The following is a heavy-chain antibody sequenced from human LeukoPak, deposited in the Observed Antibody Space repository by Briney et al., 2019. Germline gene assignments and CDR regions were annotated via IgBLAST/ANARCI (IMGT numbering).Heavy chain of an antibody. J-gene: IGHJ6*02. Sequence: ASVKVSCKASGYTFTSYDINWVRQATGQGLERMGWMNPNSGTTGSAQKSQGRVTMTRNTSISTAYMELSSLRSEDTAVYYCAREYRLAPYYYYGMDVWGQGTTVTVSS. CDR3: AREYRLAPYYYYGMDV. D-gene: IGHD5-18*01. V-gene: IGHV1-8*01. CDR1: GYTFTSYD. CDR2: MNPNSGTT.